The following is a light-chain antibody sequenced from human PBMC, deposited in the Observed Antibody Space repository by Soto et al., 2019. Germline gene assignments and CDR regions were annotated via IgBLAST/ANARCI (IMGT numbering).Light chain of an antibody. V-gene: IGKV1-39*01. CDR3: QQSYSTPTWT. Sequence: DIQMTQSPPSLSASVGDRVTITCRASQSISNYVNWYQHKPGKAPMLLIHSASTLHTGVPSRFSGSGSGTVFTLTISSLQPEDVATYFCQQSYSTPTWTFGHGTKVESK. CDR2: SAS. J-gene: IGKJ1*01. CDR1: QSISNY.